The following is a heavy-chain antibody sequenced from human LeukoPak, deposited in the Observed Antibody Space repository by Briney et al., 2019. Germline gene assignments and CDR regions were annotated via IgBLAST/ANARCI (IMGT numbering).Heavy chain of an antibody. CDR2: INPNSGGT. CDR3: ARGADCGGDCFDP. J-gene: IGHJ5*02. Sequence: ALVKVSCKASGYTFTGYYMHWVRQTPGQGLEWMGWINPNSGGTNYAQKFQGWVTMTRDTSISTAYMELSRLRSDDTAVYYCARGADCGGDCFDPWGQGTLVTVSS. V-gene: IGHV1-2*04. CDR1: GYTFTGYY. D-gene: IGHD2-21*01.